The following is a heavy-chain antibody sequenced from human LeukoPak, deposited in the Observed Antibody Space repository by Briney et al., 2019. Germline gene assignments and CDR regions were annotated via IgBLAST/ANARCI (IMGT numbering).Heavy chain of an antibody. CDR3: ARNGGGLGI. Sequence: PGGSLRLSCAASGFTFNSYDMVWVRQAPGKGLEWVSYISPSGSAMSYSDSVKGRFTVSRDNAKNLMYLQMSSLRAEDTAVYYCARNGGGLGIWGQGTMVTVSS. V-gene: IGHV3-48*03. J-gene: IGHJ3*02. CDR1: GFTFNSYD. CDR2: ISPSGSAM. D-gene: IGHD2-15*01.